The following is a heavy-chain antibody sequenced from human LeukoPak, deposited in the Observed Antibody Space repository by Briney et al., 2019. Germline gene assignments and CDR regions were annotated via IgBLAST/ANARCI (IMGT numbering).Heavy chain of an antibody. D-gene: IGHD4-23*01. CDR2: IIPILGIA. Sequence: GASVKVSCKASGGTFSSYAISWVRPAPGQGLEWMGRIIPILGIANYAQKFQGRVTTTADKSTSTAYMELSSLRSEDTAVYYCARDHDGGVQTAPLAYWGQGTLVTVSS. CDR1: GGTFSSYA. J-gene: IGHJ4*02. CDR3: ARDHDGGVQTAPLAY. V-gene: IGHV1-69*04.